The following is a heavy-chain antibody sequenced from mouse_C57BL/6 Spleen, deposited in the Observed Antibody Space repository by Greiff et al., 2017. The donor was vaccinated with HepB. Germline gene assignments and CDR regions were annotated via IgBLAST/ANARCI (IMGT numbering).Heavy chain of an antibody. CDR2: INYDGSST. CDR3: ARVYYGSSYSWFAY. V-gene: IGHV5-16*01. CDR1: GFTFSDYY. D-gene: IGHD1-1*01. J-gene: IGHJ3*01. Sequence: EVMLVESEGGLVQPGSSMKLSCTASGFTFSDYYMAWVRQVPEKGLEWVANINYDGSSTYYLDSLKSRFIISRDNAKNILYLQMSSLKSEDTATYYCARVYYGSSYSWFAYWGQGTLVTVSA.